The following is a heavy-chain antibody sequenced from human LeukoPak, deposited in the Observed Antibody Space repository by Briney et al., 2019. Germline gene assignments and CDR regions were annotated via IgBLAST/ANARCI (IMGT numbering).Heavy chain of an antibody. CDR2: VNADGSDT. Sequence: PGGSLRLSCEASGFTFSSDWMGWVRQAPGKGLEWVANVNADGSDTCHVDSVKGRFTTSRSNAKKSLFLQMNSLRVEDTALYYCVRWGVTAGMQDWGQGTLITVS. CDR1: GFTFSSDW. J-gene: IGHJ1*01. D-gene: IGHD6-19*01. CDR3: VRWGVTAGMQD. V-gene: IGHV3-7*01.